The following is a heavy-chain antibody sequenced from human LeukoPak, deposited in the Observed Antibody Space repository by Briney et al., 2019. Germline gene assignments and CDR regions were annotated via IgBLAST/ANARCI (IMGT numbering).Heavy chain of an antibody. J-gene: IGHJ4*02. CDR3: ARAKYYYDSSGRGLYYFDY. D-gene: IGHD3-22*01. V-gene: IGHV3-30-3*01. Sequence: PGRSLRLSCAASGFTFSSYAMHWVRQAPGKGPEWVAVISYDGSNKYYADSVKGRFTISRDNSKNTLYLQMNSLRAEDTAVYYCARAKYYYDSSGRGLYYFDYWGQGTLVTVSS. CDR2: ISYDGSNK. CDR1: GFTFSSYA.